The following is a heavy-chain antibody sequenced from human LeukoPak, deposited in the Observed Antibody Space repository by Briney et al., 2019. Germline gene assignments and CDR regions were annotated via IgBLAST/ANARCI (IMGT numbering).Heavy chain of an antibody. V-gene: IGHV1-2*02. D-gene: IGHD6-13*01. CDR1: GYTFTGYY. CDR2: INPNSGGT. CDR3: ARGGGVAAAGHNWFDP. J-gene: IGHJ5*02. Sequence: SSVQVSCKASGYTFTGYYMHWVRQAPGQGLDWMGWINPNSGGTNYAQKFQGRVTMTRDTSISTAYMELSRLRSDDTAVYYCARGGGVAAAGHNWFDPWGQGTLVIVSS.